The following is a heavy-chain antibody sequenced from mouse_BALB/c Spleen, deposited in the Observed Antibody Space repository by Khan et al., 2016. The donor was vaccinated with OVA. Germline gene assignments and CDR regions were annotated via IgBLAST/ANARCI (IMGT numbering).Heavy chain of an antibody. V-gene: IGHV3-2*02. J-gene: IGHJ2*01. D-gene: IGHD1-1*01. CDR1: GYSITSGYA. CDR2: ISYSGVT. Sequence: VQLKESGPGLVKPSQSLSLTCTVTGYSITSGYAWNWIRQFPGNKLEWMGYISYSGVTSYTPSLKSRISFTRDTSKNQFFLQLKSVTTEDTATYYCARGNYYGYYFDYWGQGTTLTVSS. CDR3: ARGNYYGYYFDY.